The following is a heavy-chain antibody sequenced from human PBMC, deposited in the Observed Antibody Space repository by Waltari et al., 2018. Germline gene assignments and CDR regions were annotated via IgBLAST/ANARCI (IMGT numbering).Heavy chain of an antibody. D-gene: IGHD3-10*01. J-gene: IGHJ6*02. Sequence: EVQLVESGGGLVQPGRSLRLSCTASGFTFGDYAMSWFRQAPGKGLEWVGFIRSKAYGGTTEYAASVKGRFTISRDDSKSIAYLQMNSLKTEDTAVYYCTRDGLMVRGVIGKGYYGMDVWGQGTTVTVSS. CDR2: IRSKAYGGTT. V-gene: IGHV3-49*03. CDR1: GFTFGDYA. CDR3: TRDGLMVRGVIGKGYYGMDV.